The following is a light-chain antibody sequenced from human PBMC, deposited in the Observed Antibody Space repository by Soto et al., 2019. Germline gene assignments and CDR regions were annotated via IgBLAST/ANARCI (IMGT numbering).Light chain of an antibody. CDR3: QQYGSSPLS. CDR2: GAS. V-gene: IGKV3-20*01. CDR1: QSVTSSY. Sequence: EIVLTQSPGTLSLSPGERATLSCRASQSVTSSYLAWWQQKPGQAPRLLIYGASSRATGIPDRFSGSGSGTDFTLTISRLEPEDFAVYFCQQYGSSPLSFGGGTKVDIK. J-gene: IGKJ4*01.